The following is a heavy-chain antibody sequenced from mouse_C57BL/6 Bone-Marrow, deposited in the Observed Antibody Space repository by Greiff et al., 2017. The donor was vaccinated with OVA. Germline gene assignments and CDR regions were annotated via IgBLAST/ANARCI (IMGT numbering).Heavy chain of an antibody. CDR1: GFSFNTYA. D-gene: IGHD2-2*01. J-gene: IGHJ4*01. V-gene: IGHV10-1*01. CDR2: IRSKSNNYAT. Sequence: EVKLMESGGGLVQPKGSLKLSCAASGFSFNTYAMNWVRQAPGKGLEWVARIRSKSNNYATYYADSVKDRFTISRDDSESMLYLQMNNLKTEDTAMYYCVRHGGYDGGHYAMDYWGQGTSVTVAS. CDR3: VRHGGYDGGHYAMDY.